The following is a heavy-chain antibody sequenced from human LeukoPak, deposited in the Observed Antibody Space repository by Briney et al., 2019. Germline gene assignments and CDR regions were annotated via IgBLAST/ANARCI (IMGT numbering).Heavy chain of an antibody. CDR3: ATGRTGTIDY. Sequence: PGGSLRLSCAASGFTFSDHYMDWVRQAPGKGQEWGGRTRDKANSYTTQYAASVKGRFTISRDDSKNSLYLQMTSLKAEDTAVYYCATGRTGTIDYWGQGTLVTVSS. CDR1: GFTFSDHY. CDR2: TRDKANSYTT. J-gene: IGHJ4*02. D-gene: IGHD1-7*01. V-gene: IGHV3-72*01.